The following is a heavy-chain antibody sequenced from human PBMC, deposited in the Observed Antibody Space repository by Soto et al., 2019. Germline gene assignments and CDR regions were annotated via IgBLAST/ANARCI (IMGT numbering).Heavy chain of an antibody. CDR1: GGIFNTYI. V-gene: IGHV1-69*02. Sequence: QVQLVQSGAEVKKPGSSVKVSCEASGGIFNTYIFNWVRQAPGQGLEWMGRIIPILNVSQHAQKFQGRLTITADKSTTSSYMELSSLRSDDTAVYYCATGLHCSSPSRYVFDPWGQGTLVTVSS. J-gene: IGHJ5*02. D-gene: IGHD2-2*01. CDR3: ATGLHCSSPSRYVFDP. CDR2: IIPILNVS.